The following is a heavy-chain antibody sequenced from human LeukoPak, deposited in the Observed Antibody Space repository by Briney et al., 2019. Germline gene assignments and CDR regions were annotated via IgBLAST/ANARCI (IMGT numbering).Heavy chain of an antibody. D-gene: IGHD3-10*01. CDR1: GFTFSTYN. Sequence: GGSLRLSCAASGFTFSTYNMNWVRHAPGKGLEWISSITSSSSYIYYADSVKGRFTISRDNAKNSLYLQMNSLRAEDTAVYYCARGRMVRGDYWGQGTLVTVSS. CDR3: ARGRMVRGDY. J-gene: IGHJ4*02. V-gene: IGHV3-21*01. CDR2: ITSSSSYI.